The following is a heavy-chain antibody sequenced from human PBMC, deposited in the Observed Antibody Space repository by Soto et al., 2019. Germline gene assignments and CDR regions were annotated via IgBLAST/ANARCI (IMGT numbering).Heavy chain of an antibody. V-gene: IGHV1-3*05. CDR1: GYTFTGYA. Sequence: QVQLVQSGAEEKKPGASVKVSCKASGYTFTGYAMHWVRQASGQRLEWMGWINAGNGNTKYSQKFQGRVTITRDTSANHAYKELNSLRSEDTAVDYCARAVAVPADFDYWGQGNLGTLSS. CDR3: ARAVAVPADFDY. D-gene: IGHD6-19*01. J-gene: IGHJ4*02. CDR2: INAGNGNT.